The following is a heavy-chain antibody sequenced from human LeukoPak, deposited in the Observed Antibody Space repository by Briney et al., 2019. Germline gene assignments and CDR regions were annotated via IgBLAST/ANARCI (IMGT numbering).Heavy chain of an antibody. CDR1: GYTFTGYY. J-gene: IGHJ3*02. Sequence: ASVKVSCKASGYTFTGYYMHWVRQAPGQGLEWMGWINPNSGGTNYAQKFRGRVTMTRDTSISTAYMELSRLRSDDTAVYYCARERDARDAFDIWGQGTMVTVSS. CDR3: ARERDARDAFDI. V-gene: IGHV1-2*02. CDR2: INPNSGGT.